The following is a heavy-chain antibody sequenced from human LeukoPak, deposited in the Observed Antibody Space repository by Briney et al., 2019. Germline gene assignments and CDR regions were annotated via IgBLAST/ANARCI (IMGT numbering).Heavy chain of an antibody. V-gene: IGHV3-30*03. Sequence: GGSLRLSCAASGFTFSSYGMHWVRQAPGKGLEWVAVISYDGSNKYYADSVKGRFTISRDNSKNTLYLQMNSLRAEDTAVYYCARGLLTGYYREVSTYQRDYYYGMDVWGKGTTVTVSS. J-gene: IGHJ6*04. D-gene: IGHD3-9*01. CDR3: ARGLLTGYYREVSTYQRDYYYGMDV. CDR1: GFTFSSYG. CDR2: ISYDGSNK.